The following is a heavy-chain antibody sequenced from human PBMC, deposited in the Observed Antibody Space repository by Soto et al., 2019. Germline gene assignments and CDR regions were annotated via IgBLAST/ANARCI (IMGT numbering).Heavy chain of an antibody. CDR2: MNPNSGNT. Sequence: ASVKVSCKASGYTFSGYDINWVRQATRQGLEWMGWMNPNSGNTGYAQKFQGRVTMTRNTSISTAYMELSSLRSEDTAVYYCARATSYPYYDFWSGYYNYYYYYYMDVWGKGTTLTVSS. D-gene: IGHD3-3*01. V-gene: IGHV1-8*01. J-gene: IGHJ6*03. CDR3: ARATSYPYYDFWSGYYNYYYYYYMDV. CDR1: GYTFSGYD.